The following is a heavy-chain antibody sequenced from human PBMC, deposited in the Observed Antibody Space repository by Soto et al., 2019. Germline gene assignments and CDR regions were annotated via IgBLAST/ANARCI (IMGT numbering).Heavy chain of an antibody. V-gene: IGHV4-4*07. CDR2: IYTSGST. J-gene: IGHJ5*02. CDR1: CGSIISYY. CDR3: ARDRNFWSGYYIGWFDP. Sequence: SETLSLTCTFSCGSIISYYWSWIRQPAGKGLEWIGRIYTSGSTNYNPSLKSRVTMSVDTSKNQFSLKLSSVTAADTAVYYCARDRNFWSGYYIGWFDPWGQGTLVSVSS. D-gene: IGHD3-3*01.